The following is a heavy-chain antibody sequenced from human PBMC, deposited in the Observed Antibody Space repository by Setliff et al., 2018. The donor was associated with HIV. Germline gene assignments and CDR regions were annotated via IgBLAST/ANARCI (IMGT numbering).Heavy chain of an antibody. V-gene: IGHV4-34*01. J-gene: IGHJ4*02. D-gene: IGHD5-12*01. Sequence: KTSETLSLTCAVYNGSFSGYYWTWVRQSPGKGLEWIGEISHGGTTTYNPSLKSRVTISVDTSKNQFSLKLNTVTAADTAVYYCALLEVPFIGAVSPPLWGQGNLVTVSS. CDR3: ALLEVPFIGAVSPPL. CDR2: ISHGGTT. CDR1: NGSFSGYY.